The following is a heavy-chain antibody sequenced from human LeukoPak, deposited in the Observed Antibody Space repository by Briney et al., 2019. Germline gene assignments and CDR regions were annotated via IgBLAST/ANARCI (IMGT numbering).Heavy chain of an antibody. J-gene: IGHJ5*02. CDR1: GGSISSYY. CDR2: IYYSGST. CDR3: ARDMAGTSLDWFDP. Sequence: SETLSLTCTVSGGSISSYYWSWIQQPPGKGMEWIGYIYYSGSTNYNPSLKSRVTISVDTSKNQFSLKLSSVTAADTAVYYCARDMAGTSLDWFDPWGQGTLVTVSS. V-gene: IGHV4-59*01. D-gene: IGHD6-19*01.